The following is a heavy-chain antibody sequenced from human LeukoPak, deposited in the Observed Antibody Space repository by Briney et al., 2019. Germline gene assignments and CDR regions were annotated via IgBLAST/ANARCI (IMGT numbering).Heavy chain of an antibody. J-gene: IGHJ4*02. CDR3: ARDLSYGSLDF. D-gene: IGHD1-26*01. V-gene: IGHV3-33*01. CDR1: GFILRTHG. Sequence: GGSLRLSCAVPGFILRTHGMHWVRQAPGKGLEWVAGMWHDGTREDYEDSVKGRFTISRDMSKNTLNLQMNSLRVEDTAMFYCARDLSYGSLDFGGQGTLATVSS. CDR2: MWHDGTRE.